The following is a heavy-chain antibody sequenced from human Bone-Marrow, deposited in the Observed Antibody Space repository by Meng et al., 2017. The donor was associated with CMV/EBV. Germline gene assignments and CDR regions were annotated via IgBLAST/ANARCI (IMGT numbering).Heavy chain of an antibody. Sequence: GKTLRISCAAFGFTFSSYAMHWVGQAPGKGLEWVAVISYDGSNKYYADSVKGRFTISRDNSKNTLYLQMNSLRAEDTAVYYCSRDSPDSSGWYFDYWCQGTLVTVSS. V-gene: IGHV3-30-3*01. J-gene: IGHJ4*02. CDR3: SRDSPDSSGWYFDY. D-gene: IGHD6-19*01. CDR1: GFTFSSYA. CDR2: ISYDGSNK.